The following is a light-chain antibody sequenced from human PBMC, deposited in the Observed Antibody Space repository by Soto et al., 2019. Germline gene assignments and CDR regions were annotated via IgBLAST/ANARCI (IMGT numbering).Light chain of an antibody. CDR2: DVS. Sequence: DIQMTQSPSTVSAYVGDSVTITCRASQSITTWLAWYQQRPGKAPKLLIYDVSSLQSGVPSRFSGSGSGTEFTLTISSLQPDDFATYYCQQYDSYSRTVGQGTKVDIK. CDR3: QQYDSYSRT. J-gene: IGKJ1*01. CDR1: QSITTW. V-gene: IGKV1-5*01.